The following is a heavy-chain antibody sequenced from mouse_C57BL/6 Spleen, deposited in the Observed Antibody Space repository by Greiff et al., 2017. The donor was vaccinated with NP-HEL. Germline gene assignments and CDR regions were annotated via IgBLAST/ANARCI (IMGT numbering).Heavy chain of an antibody. D-gene: IGHD1-1*01. CDR3: AREYYGSSYDGYFDG. V-gene: IGHV1-19*01. CDR2: INPYNGGT. CDR1: GYTFTDYY. J-gene: IGHJ1*03. Sequence: EVQLQQSGPVLVKPGASVKMSCKASGYTFTDYYMNWVKQSHGKSLEWIGVINPYNGGTSYNQKFKGKATLTVDKSSSTAYRELNSLTSEDSAVYYCAREYYGSSYDGYFDGWGTGTTVTVSS.